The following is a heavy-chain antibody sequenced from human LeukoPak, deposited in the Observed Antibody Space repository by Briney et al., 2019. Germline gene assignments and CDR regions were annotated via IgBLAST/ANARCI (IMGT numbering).Heavy chain of an antibody. Sequence: SETLSLTCTVSGDSMSDSYWRWIRQPAGKGLEWIGWIYASGSTNYKPSLKSRVTLSVDTSSNQFSLPLSSVTAADTAVYHCARDIRSHNGPGGYYYYYMDVWRKGTTVTVSS. CDR1: GDSMSDSY. D-gene: IGHD2-8*01. J-gene: IGHJ6*03. CDR3: ARDIRSHNGPGGYYYYYMDV. V-gene: IGHV4-4*07. CDR2: IYASGST.